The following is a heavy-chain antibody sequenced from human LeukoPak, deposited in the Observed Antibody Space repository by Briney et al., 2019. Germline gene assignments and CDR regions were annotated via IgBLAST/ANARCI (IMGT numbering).Heavy chain of an antibody. J-gene: IGHJ5*02. Sequence: GGSLRLSCAASGFTFSSYWMHWVRQAPGKGLVWVSRINSDGSSTSHADSVKGRFTISRDNAKNTLYLQMNSLRDEDTAVYYCARPRGYSGYDPFDPWGQGTLVTVSS. D-gene: IGHD5-12*01. CDR3: ARPRGYSGYDPFDP. CDR2: INSDGSST. V-gene: IGHV3-74*01. CDR1: GFTFSSYW.